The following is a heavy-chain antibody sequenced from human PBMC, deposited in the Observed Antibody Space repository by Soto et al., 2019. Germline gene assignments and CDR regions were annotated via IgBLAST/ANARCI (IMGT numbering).Heavy chain of an antibody. D-gene: IGHD3-10*01. V-gene: IGHV3-23*01. CDR3: AKELPGTGFDY. J-gene: IGHJ4*02. CDR1: GFTFSSYG. CDR2: ISCSGSSK. Sequence: GGSLRLSCAASGFTFSSYGMHWVRQAPGKGLEWVSAISCSGSSKYYADSVKGRFTISRDNSKNTLYLQMNSLRAEDTAVYYCAKELPGTGFDYWGQGTLVTVSS.